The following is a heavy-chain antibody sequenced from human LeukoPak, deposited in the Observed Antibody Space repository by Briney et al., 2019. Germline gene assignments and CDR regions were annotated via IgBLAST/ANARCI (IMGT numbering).Heavy chain of an antibody. J-gene: IGHJ4*02. CDR1: GVSISNYY. V-gene: IGHV4-59*01. CDR2: IYSSGTT. CDR3: AREDADY. Sequence: PSETLSLTCTVSGVSISNYYWNWLRQPPGKGMEWVGYIYSSGTTNYNPSLQSPVTISLATSKNQFSLKLSSVTPADTAVYYCAREDADYWGQGTLVTVSS.